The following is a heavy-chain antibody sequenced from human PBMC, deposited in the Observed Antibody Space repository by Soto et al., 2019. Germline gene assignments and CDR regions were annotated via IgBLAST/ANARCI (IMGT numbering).Heavy chain of an antibody. D-gene: IGHD2-15*01. V-gene: IGHV3-13*01. CDR3: AREYCSGGGRCTGLYDVDV. Sequence: EVQLVESGGGLVQPGGSLRLSCAAAGFTFSRYDMHWVRQRSGKGLEWVSAIGVGGETYQPGFVKGRFTISREEATNSLYLQMNSLTAGDTAVYFCAREYCSGGGRCTGLYDVDVWGRGSTVTVSS. J-gene: IGHJ6*03. CDR1: GFTFSRYD. CDR2: IGVGGET.